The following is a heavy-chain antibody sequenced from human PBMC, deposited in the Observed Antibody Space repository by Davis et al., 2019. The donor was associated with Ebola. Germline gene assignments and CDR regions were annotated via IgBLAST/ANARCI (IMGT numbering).Heavy chain of an antibody. CDR2: IKHTGDM. J-gene: IGHJ6*02. V-gene: IGHV4-34*01. Sequence: MPSETLSLTCGVYGGSFSGHYWSWVRQPPGKGLEWIGEIKHTGDMKFNPSLKSRVTMSVDTSKNQFSLKLRSLTAADTAVYYCASTFYKGIVVSPEDGMDVWGPGTTVIVSS. D-gene: IGHD2-2*01. CDR1: GGSFSGHY. CDR3: ASTFYKGIVVSPEDGMDV.